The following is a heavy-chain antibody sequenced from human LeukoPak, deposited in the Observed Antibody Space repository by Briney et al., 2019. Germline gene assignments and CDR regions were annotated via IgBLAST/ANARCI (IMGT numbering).Heavy chain of an antibody. CDR2: IGGGGTNT. V-gene: IGHV3-23*01. D-gene: IGHD3-22*01. J-gene: IGHJ4*02. CDR3: AKDARGYHRPIDH. Sequence: GGSLRLSCAASGFTFTDFAMNWVRQAPGKGLEWVSGIGGGGTNTDYADSVKGRFTISRDNSKDTLTLQMSSLRADDTAVYFCAKDARGYHRPIDHWGQGILVTVSS. CDR1: GFTFTDFA.